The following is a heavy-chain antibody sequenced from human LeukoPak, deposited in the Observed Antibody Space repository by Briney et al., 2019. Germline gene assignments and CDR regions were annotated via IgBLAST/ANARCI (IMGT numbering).Heavy chain of an antibody. J-gene: IGHJ4*02. Sequence: GGSLRLSCAASGFTFSGYGLHWVRQAPGKGLEWVAVISYDGSNKYYADSVKGRFTISRDNSKNTLYLQMNSLRAEDTAVYYCAKDLKRGDYGDYLDYWGQGTLVTVSS. CDR3: AKDLKRGDYGDYLDY. V-gene: IGHV3-30*18. D-gene: IGHD4-17*01. CDR1: GFTFSGYG. CDR2: ISYDGSNK.